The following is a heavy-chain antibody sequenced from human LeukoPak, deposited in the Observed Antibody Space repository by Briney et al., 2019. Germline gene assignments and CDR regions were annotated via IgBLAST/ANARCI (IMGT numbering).Heavy chain of an antibody. D-gene: IGHD2-15*01. CDR3: ARNPRPNSVVVVTGAAFDI. CDR2: ISWNSGSI. V-gene: IGHV3-9*01. Sequence: GGSLRLSCAASGFTFDDYAMHWVRQAPGKGLEWVSGISWNSGSIGYADSVKGRFTISRDNAKNSLYLQMNSLRAEDTAVYYCARNPRPNSVVVVTGAAFDIWGQGTMVTVSS. CDR1: GFTFDDYA. J-gene: IGHJ3*02.